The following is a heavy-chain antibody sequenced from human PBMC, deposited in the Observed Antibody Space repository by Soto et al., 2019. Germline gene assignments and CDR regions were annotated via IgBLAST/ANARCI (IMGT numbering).Heavy chain of an antibody. D-gene: IGHD6-19*01. Sequence: QVQLVESGGGVAQPGRSLRLSCTVSGFTFSGHAMHWVRQAPGKGLEWVTQIWYDGSNKYYAESVKGRFTISRDNSKNTQYIQMNSLRGEDTAVYYCARDGQGLAPYALDVWGQGTSVTVSS. J-gene: IGHJ6*02. CDR2: IWYDGSNK. V-gene: IGHV3-33*01. CDR1: GFTFSGHA. CDR3: ARDGQGLAPYALDV.